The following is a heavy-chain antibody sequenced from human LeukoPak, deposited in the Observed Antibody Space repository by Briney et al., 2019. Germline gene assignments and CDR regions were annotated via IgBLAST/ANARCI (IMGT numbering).Heavy chain of an antibody. Sequence: GGSLRLSCAASGFTFSSYEMNWVRQAPGKGLEWVSYISSSGSTIYYADSVKGRFTISRDNAKNSLYLQMNSLRADDTAVYYCARGDGSGQFDPWGQGTLVTVSS. D-gene: IGHD3-10*01. CDR1: GFTFSSYE. CDR2: ISSSGSTI. V-gene: IGHV3-48*03. CDR3: ARGDGSGQFDP. J-gene: IGHJ5*02.